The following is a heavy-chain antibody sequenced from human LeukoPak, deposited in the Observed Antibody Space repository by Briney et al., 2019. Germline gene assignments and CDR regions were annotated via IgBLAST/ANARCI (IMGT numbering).Heavy chain of an antibody. J-gene: IGHJ4*02. CDR1: GFNFSSNW. Sequence: GGSLRLSCAASGFNFSSNWMNWVRQAPGKGLEWVANIKQDGSEKYYADSVKVRFTISRDNARNSLYLQMNSLRVEDTAVYYCARDPGGYTSYWGQGTLVTVSS. CDR2: IKQDGSEK. D-gene: IGHD5-24*01. V-gene: IGHV3-7*01. CDR3: ARDPGGYTSY.